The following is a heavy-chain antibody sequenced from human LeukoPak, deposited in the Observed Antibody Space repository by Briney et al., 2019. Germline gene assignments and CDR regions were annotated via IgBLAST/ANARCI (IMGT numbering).Heavy chain of an antibody. Sequence: GGSLRLSCAASGFPFSTYGMHWVRQAPGKGLEWVAAISNDGNNKFYADSVKGRFTISRDNPKNTMNLQMNSLRAEDTAVYYCAKGGGVIGRSYYFDYWGQGTLVAVSS. V-gene: IGHV3-30*18. CDR3: AKGGGVIGRSYYFDY. CDR2: ISNDGNNK. D-gene: IGHD2-8*02. CDR1: GFPFSTYG. J-gene: IGHJ4*02.